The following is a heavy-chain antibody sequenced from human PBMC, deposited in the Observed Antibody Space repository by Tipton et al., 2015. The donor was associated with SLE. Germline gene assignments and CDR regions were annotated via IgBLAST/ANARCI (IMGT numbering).Heavy chain of an antibody. V-gene: IGHV4-61*05. Sequence: TLSLTCIVSGGSIISSSYYWSWIRQPPGKGLECIGYIYYSGSTNYNPSLKSRVTISVDTSKNQFSLKLSSVTAADTAVYYCARQTVTTGAFDIWGQGTMVTVSS. J-gene: IGHJ3*02. CDR1: GGSIISSSYY. CDR2: IYYSGST. CDR3: ARQTVTTGAFDI. D-gene: IGHD4-17*01.